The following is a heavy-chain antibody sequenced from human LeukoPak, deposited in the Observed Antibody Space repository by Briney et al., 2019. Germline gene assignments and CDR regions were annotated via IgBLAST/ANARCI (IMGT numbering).Heavy chain of an antibody. D-gene: IGHD3-22*01. CDR1: GGSISSCTYS. CDR2: FSCSGST. CDR3: ARTGDDSSGNYGSSLDY. J-gene: IGHJ4*02. Sequence: SETLSLTCSVSGGSISSCTYSWGWIRQPPGKGLEWIGSFSCSGSTHYNPSLKSRVTISVDTSKSQFSLYMDSVTAADTAVYYCARTGDDSSGNYGSSLDYWGQGTLVTVSS. V-gene: IGHV4-39*07.